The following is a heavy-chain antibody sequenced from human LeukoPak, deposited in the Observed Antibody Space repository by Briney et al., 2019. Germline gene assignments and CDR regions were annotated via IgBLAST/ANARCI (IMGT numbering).Heavy chain of an antibody. V-gene: IGHV3-30*02. CDR3: AKVPYYYGGTSYLSDY. Sequence: PGGSLRLSCAASGFTFSTYGMHWVRRAPGKGLEWVAFIRYDGSNKYYADSVKGRFTISRDNSKNTLYLQMDSLRAEDTAVYYCAKVPYYYGGTSYLSDYWGQGTLVTVSS. D-gene: IGHD3-10*01. CDR1: GFTFSTYG. CDR2: IRYDGSNK. J-gene: IGHJ4*02.